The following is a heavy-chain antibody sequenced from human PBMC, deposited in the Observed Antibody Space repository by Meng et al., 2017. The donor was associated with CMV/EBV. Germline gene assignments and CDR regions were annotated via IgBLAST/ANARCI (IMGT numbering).Heavy chain of an antibody. V-gene: IGHV3-9*01. CDR3: AKGGSGSGSYLHYYYYGMDV. Sequence: SLKISCAASGFTFDDYAMHWVRQAPGKGLEWVSGISWNSGSIGYADSVKGRFTISRDNAKNSLYLQMNSLRAEDTALYYCAKGGSGSGSYLHYYYYGMDVWGQGTTVTVS. CDR2: ISWNSGSI. J-gene: IGHJ6*02. CDR1: GFTFDDYA. D-gene: IGHD3-10*01.